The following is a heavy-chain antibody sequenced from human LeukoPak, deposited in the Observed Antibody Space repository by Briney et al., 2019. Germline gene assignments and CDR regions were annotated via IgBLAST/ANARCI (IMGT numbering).Heavy chain of an antibody. CDR1: GGSISSSSYY. CDR2: IYYSGST. D-gene: IGHD4-17*01. J-gene: IGHJ4*02. CDR3: ARVPTVTFFDY. V-gene: IGHV4-39*07. Sequence: PSETLSLTCTVSGGSISSSSYYWGWLRQPPGRGLEWIGIIYYSGSTYYNPSLKSRVTISVDTSKNQFSLKLSSVTAADTAVYYCARVPTVTFFDYWGQGTLVTVSS.